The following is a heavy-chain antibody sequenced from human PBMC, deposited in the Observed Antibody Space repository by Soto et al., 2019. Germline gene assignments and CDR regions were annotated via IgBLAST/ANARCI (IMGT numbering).Heavy chain of an antibody. J-gene: IGHJ6*01. CDR1: GFTFSSYG. V-gene: IGHV3-30*18. Sequence: QVQLVESGGGVVQPGRSLRLSCAASGFTFSSYGMHWVRQAPGKGLEWVAVISYDGSNKYYADSVKGRFTISRDNSKNTLYLQMNSLRAEDTAVYYCAKQTPHYYYGMDVW. CDR2: ISYDGSNK. CDR3: AKQTPHYYYGMDV.